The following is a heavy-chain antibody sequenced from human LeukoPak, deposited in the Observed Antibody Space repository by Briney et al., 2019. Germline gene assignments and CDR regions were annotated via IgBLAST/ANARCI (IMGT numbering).Heavy chain of an antibody. CDR2: INSDGSIT. J-gene: IGHJ4*02. D-gene: IGHD6-13*01. Sequence: GGSLRLSCAASGFTFSRNWMHWVRQAPGKGLVWVSRINSDGSITNYADSVKGRFTISRDNAKNTLYLQMSSLRAEDTAVYYCARDIEAAGLFLDYWGQGTLVTVSS. CDR1: GFTFSRNW. CDR3: ARDIEAAGLFLDY. V-gene: IGHV3-74*01.